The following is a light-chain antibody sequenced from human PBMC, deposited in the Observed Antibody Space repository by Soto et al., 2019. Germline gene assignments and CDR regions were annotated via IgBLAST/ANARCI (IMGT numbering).Light chain of an antibody. Sequence: EVVMTQSPATLSVSPRERATLSCRAGQSVATNLAWYQQEPVQAPRLLIYSASSRATGIPYRFSGXGSGTDFSXARDRLDPVGFAVYYCPKEAPSPWTFGHGNKV. CDR1: QSVATN. J-gene: IGKJ1*01. CDR3: PKEAPSPWT. CDR2: SAS. V-gene: IGKV3D-15*01.